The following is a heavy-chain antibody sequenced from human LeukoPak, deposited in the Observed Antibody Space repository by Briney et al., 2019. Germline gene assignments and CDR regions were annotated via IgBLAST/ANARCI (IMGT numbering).Heavy chain of an antibody. V-gene: IGHV3-23*01. J-gene: IGHJ4*02. CDR2: ISGSGDTT. CDR3: ARISSSYDYDY. CDR1: GFTFSSYG. Sequence: GGSLRLSCAASGFTFSSYGMSWVRQAPGKGLEWVSSISGSGDTTYYADSVKGRFTISRDNSKNTLYLQMGSLRAEDMAVYYCARISSSYDYDYWGQGTLVTVSS. D-gene: IGHD6-6*01.